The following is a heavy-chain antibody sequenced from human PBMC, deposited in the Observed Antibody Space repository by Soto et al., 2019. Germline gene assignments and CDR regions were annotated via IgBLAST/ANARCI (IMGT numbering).Heavy chain of an antibody. CDR3: ARERRDYYYDSSGYYHPFDY. J-gene: IGHJ4*02. CDR2: IYYSGST. Sequence: SETLSLTCTVSGGSISSYYWSWIRQPPGKGLEWIGYIYYSGSTNYNPSLKSRVTISVDTSKNQFSLKLSSVTAADTAVYYCARERRDYYYDSSGYYHPFDYWGQGTLVTVSS. D-gene: IGHD3-22*01. CDR1: GGSISSYY. V-gene: IGHV4-59*01.